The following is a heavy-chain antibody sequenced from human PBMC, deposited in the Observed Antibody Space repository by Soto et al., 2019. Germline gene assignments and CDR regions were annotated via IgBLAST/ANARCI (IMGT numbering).Heavy chain of an antibody. J-gene: IGHJ5*02. Sequence: SETLSLTCGVSGASISSRNWWSWVRQSPAKGLEWIGEIYHTGTTNYNPSLKSRVTLSVDKSKNQFSLTLTSVTAADTAVYYCVKSSIVPLHWFDPWGQGTLVTVSS. CDR2: IYHTGTT. CDR3: VKSSIVPLHWFDP. D-gene: IGHD2-8*01. V-gene: IGHV4-4*02. CDR1: GASISSRNW.